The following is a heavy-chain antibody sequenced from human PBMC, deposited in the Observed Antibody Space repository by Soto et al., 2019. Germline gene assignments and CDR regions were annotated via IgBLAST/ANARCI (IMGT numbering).Heavy chain of an antibody. CDR2: ISGSGGST. CDR1: GFTFSSYA. J-gene: IGHJ4*02. Sequence: GGSLRLSCAASGFTFSSYAMSWARQAPGKGLEWVSAISGSGGSTYYADSVKGRFTISRDNSKNTLYLQMNSLRGQETAVYYFAIDRPPHVGGARGHSHFCGQGTQVSVSS. V-gene: IGHV3-23*01. CDR3: AIDRPPHVGGARGHSHF. D-gene: IGHD1-26*01.